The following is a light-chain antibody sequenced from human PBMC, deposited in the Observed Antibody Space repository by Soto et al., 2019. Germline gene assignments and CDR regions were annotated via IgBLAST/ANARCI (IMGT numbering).Light chain of an antibody. CDR3: QQVKSFPKT. CDR1: QDVQNW. J-gene: IGKJ2*01. CDR2: AAS. V-gene: IGKV1-12*01. Sequence: DIQMTQSPSSVAASLGDSVTITCRASQDVQNWLAWYQHKPGQAPKILVFAASSLQSGVPSRFSATGFGTDFTLIINSLQPEDFATYYCQQVKSFPKTFGQGTKL.